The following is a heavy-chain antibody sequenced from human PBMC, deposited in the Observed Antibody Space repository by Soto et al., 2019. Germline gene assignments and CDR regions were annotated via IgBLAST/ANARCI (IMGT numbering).Heavy chain of an antibody. CDR3: AHLYYYDSSGYYGGTPFDY. V-gene: IGHV2-5*02. CDR2: IYWDDDK. D-gene: IGHD3-22*01. CDR1: GFSLSTSGVG. Sequence: QITLKESGPTLVKPTQTLTLTFTFYGFSLSTSGVGVGWIRQPPGKALEWLALIYWDDDKRYSPSLKSRLTITKDTSKNQVVLTMTIMDPVDTSTYYCAHLYYYDSSGYYGGTPFDYWGQGTLVTVSS. J-gene: IGHJ4*02.